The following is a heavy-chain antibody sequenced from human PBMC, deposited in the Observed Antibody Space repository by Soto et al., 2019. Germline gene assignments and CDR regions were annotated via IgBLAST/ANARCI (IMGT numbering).Heavy chain of an antibody. D-gene: IGHD1-1*01. J-gene: IGHJ4*02. V-gene: IGHV2-5*02. CDR1: GFALTTSGEG. Sequence: QITLRESGPALVKPTQTLTLTCTFSGFALTTSGEGLGWIRQPPGKATVRLALIYWDDDKRYSPALKNRLTIYGDSSRSQVVLTMTNLAPVDTGTYSCAHRKKTVNVATCFDYWGQGTLVTVSS. CDR2: IYWDDDK. CDR3: AHRKKTVNVATCFDY.